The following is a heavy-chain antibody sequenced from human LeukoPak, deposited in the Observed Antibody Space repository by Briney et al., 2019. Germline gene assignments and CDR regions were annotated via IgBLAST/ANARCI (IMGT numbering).Heavy chain of an antibody. CDR1: GGSISSYY. CDR3: AREGTSGGLNWLDP. V-gene: IGHV4-4*07. D-gene: IGHD3-10*01. J-gene: IGHJ5*02. CDR2: IYTSGST. Sequence: SETLSLTCTVSGGSISSYYWSWIRQPAGRGLEWIGRIYTSGSTNYNPSLKSRVTMSVDTSKNQFSLRLSSVNAADTAVYFCAREGTSGGLNWLDPWGQGTLVTVSS.